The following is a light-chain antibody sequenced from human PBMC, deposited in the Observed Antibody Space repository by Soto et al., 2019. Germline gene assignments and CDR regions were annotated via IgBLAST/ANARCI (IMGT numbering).Light chain of an antibody. CDR1: QSVSNN. CDR3: QQRAGSST. CDR2: GAS. V-gene: IGKV3D-15*01. Sequence: IGMTQSPATLSVSPGERATLSCRASQSVSNNLAWYQQKPGQAPRLLIFGASTRATGIPARFSGSGSGTDFTLTLSSLEPEDFAVYYCQQRAGSSTFGQGTRLEIK. J-gene: IGKJ5*01.